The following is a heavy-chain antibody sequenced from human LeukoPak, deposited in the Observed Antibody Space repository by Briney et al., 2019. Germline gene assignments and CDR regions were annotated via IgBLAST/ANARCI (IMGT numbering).Heavy chain of an antibody. J-gene: IGHJ6*02. CDR2: IYSGGTT. Sequence: GGSLRLSCAASGFTFSRDNMSWVRQPPGKGLEWVSIIYSGGTTYYADSVQGRFTISRDNSKNTVYLQMNSLRVEDTAVYYCARDPRTTGKSNYGMDVWGQGTTVTVSS. D-gene: IGHD4-17*01. CDR3: ARDPRTTGKSNYGMDV. CDR1: GFTFSRDN. V-gene: IGHV3-53*01.